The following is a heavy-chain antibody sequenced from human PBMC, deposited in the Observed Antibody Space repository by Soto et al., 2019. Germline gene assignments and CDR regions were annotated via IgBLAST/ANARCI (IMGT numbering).Heavy chain of an antibody. CDR3: ARNIPADLYFDL. D-gene: IGHD6-13*01. CDR2: IYHSGST. Sequence: QVQLQESGPGLVKPSGTLSLTCAVSGGSISSNNGWSWVRQPPGKGLEWIGEIYHSGSTNYNPSRKSRVTISVDKSKNQFSLKLSSVTATDTAVYYCARNIPADLYFDLWGRGTLVTVSS. V-gene: IGHV4-4*02. J-gene: IGHJ2*01. CDR1: GGSISSNNG.